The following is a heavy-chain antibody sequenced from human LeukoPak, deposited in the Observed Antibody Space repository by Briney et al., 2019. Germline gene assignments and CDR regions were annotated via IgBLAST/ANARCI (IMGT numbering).Heavy chain of an antibody. J-gene: IGHJ4*02. Sequence: GGSLRLSCAASGFTFSSYWMSWVRQAPGKGLEWVSYISSSGSTIYYADSVKGRFTISRDNSKNTLYLQMNSLRAEDTAVYYCARGAGYNYPYYFDYWGQGTLVTVSS. CDR1: GFTFSSYW. V-gene: IGHV3-48*01. D-gene: IGHD5-24*01. CDR3: ARGAGYNYPYYFDY. CDR2: ISSSGSTI.